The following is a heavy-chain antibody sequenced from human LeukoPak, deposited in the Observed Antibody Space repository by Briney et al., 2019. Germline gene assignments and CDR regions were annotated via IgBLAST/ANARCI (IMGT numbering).Heavy chain of an antibody. CDR1: GFTFSTYW. D-gene: IGHD5-18*01. J-gene: IGHJ4*02. Sequence: PGGSLRLSCAASGFTFSTYWMSWVRQAPGKGLECVANIKEDGSEKYYVDSVKGRFTISRDNSKNTLYLQMNSLRAEDTAVYYCAKGMFRIQLWSQFVPDYWGQGTLVTVSS. V-gene: IGHV3-7*01. CDR3: AKGMFRIQLWSQFVPDY. CDR2: IKEDGSEK.